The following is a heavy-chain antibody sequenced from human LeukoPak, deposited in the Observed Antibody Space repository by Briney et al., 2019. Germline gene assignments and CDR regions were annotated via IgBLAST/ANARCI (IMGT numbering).Heavy chain of an antibody. Sequence: SETLSLTCTVSGGSISSGGYYWSWIRQHPGKGLEWIGYIYYSGSTYYNPSLKSRVTISVDTSKNQFSLKLSSVTAADTAAYYCARGGSSWLFDYWGQGTLVTVSS. D-gene: IGHD6-13*01. V-gene: IGHV4-31*03. CDR2: IYYSGST. J-gene: IGHJ4*02. CDR3: ARGGSSWLFDY. CDR1: GGSISSGGYY.